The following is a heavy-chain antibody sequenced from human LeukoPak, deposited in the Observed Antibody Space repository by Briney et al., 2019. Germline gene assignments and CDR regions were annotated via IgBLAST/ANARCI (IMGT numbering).Heavy chain of an antibody. J-gene: IGHJ4*02. CDR3: AITRRGYSYVDY. V-gene: IGHV4-31*03. D-gene: IGHD5-18*01. CDR2: IYYSGST. CDR1: GGSISSGGYY. Sequence: PSQTLSPTCTVSGGSISSGGYYWSWTRQHPGKGLEWIGYIYYSGSTYYNPSLKSRVTISADTSKNQFSLKLSSVTAADTAVYYCAITRRGYSYVDYWGQGTLVTVSS.